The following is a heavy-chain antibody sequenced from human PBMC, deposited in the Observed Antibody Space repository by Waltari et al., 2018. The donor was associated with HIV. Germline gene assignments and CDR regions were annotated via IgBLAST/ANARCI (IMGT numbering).Heavy chain of an antibody. V-gene: IGHV3-48*02. CDR2: ISSSGSTI. Sequence: EVQLVESGGGLVQPEEALQLACAADGFVVSLFRMNWVRQAPGEGLEWISFISSSGSTIYYADFVKGRFTVSRDNAENSLYLQMNSLRDEDTAVYYCVRDPKTSWGELDYWGQGTLVAVSS. CDR3: VRDPKTSWGELDY. D-gene: IGHD3-16*01. CDR1: GFVVSLFR. J-gene: IGHJ4*02.